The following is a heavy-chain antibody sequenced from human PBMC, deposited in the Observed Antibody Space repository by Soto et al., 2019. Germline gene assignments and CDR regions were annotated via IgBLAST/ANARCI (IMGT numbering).Heavy chain of an antibody. CDR1: GYTFTSYG. J-gene: IGHJ4*02. Sequence: GASVKVSCKASGYTFTSYGISWVRQAPGQGLEWMGWISAYNGNTNYAQKLQGRVTMTADTSTSTAYMELRSLRSDDTAVYYCARVLWFGESTSYYFDYWGQGTLLTVSS. CDR2: ISAYNGNT. D-gene: IGHD3-10*01. CDR3: ARVLWFGESTSYYFDY. V-gene: IGHV1-18*01.